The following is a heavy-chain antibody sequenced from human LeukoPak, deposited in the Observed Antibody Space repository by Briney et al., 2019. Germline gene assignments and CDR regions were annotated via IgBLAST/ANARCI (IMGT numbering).Heavy chain of an antibody. CDR3: AKDTGSSGWALHAFDI. Sequence: AGGSLRLSCAASGFTFSSYSMNWVRQAPGKGLEWVSSISGSSSYIYYADSVKGRFTISRDNAKNSLYLQMNSLRAGDTALYYCAKDTGSSGWALHAFDIWGQGTMVTVSS. J-gene: IGHJ3*02. CDR1: GFTFSSYS. D-gene: IGHD6-19*01. V-gene: IGHV3-21*01. CDR2: ISGSSSYI.